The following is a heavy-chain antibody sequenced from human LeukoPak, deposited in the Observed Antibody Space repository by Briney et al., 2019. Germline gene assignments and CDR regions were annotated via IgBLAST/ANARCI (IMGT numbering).Heavy chain of an antibody. Sequence: GGSLRLSCAASGFTFSSYAMHWVRQAPGKGLEWVAVISYDGSNKYYADSVKGRFAISRDNSKNTLHLQMNSLRAEDTAVYYCARVRPEFDPWGQGTLVTVSS. CDR3: ARVRPEFDP. CDR1: GFTFSSYA. CDR2: ISYDGSNK. V-gene: IGHV3-30*09. J-gene: IGHJ5*02.